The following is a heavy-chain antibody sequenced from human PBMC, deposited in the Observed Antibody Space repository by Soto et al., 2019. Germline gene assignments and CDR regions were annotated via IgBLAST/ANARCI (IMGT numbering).Heavy chain of an antibody. CDR3: ARVDSNYYILAFDF. CDR2: IFHSGST. J-gene: IGHJ4*02. V-gene: IGHV4-4*02. CDR1: GGSIIRSNW. D-gene: IGHD4-4*01. Sequence: SETLSLTCAVSGGSIIRSNWWSWVRQPPGKGLEWIGEIFHSGSTKYNPSLKSRVTMSVDKSKNQLSLNLNSVTAADTAVYYCARVDSNYYILAFDFWGLGTLVT.